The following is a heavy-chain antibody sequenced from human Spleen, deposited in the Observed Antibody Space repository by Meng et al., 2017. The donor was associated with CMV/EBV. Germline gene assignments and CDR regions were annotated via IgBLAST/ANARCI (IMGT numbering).Heavy chain of an antibody. Sequence: GESLKISCAASGFTFSSYSMNWVRQAPGKGLEWVSSISSSSSYIYYADSVKGRFTISRDNAKNSLYLQMNSLRAEDTAVYYCARDLFDERTTVTPFDAFDIWGQGTMVTVS. V-gene: IGHV3-21*01. CDR1: GFTFSSYS. D-gene: IGHD4-17*01. CDR2: ISSSSSYI. CDR3: ARDLFDERTTVTPFDAFDI. J-gene: IGHJ3*02.